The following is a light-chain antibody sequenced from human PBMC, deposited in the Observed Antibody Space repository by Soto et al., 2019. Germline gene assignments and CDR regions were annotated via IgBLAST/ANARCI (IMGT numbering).Light chain of an antibody. CDR1: SSDVGSYNL. Sequence: QSALTQPASVSGSPGQSITISCTGTSSDVGSYNLVAWYQQHPNKAPKLMIYEVTKRPSGVSNRFSGSKSGNTASLTISGLQPEDEADYYCCSYAGSSTHVVFGGGTKVTVL. V-gene: IGLV2-23*02. CDR3: CSYAGSSTHVV. CDR2: EVT. J-gene: IGLJ2*01.